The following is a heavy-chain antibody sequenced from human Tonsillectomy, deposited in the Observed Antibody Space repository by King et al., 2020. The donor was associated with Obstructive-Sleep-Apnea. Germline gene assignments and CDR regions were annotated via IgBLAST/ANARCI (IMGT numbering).Heavy chain of an antibody. CDR3: AGGQMGEQYFRLDF. CDR1: GFVFRIYS. V-gene: IGHV3-30-3*01. CDR2: ISYDGNKK. D-gene: IGHD3-16*01. J-gene: IGHJ4*02. Sequence: VQLVESGGGVVQPGRSLRLSCAASGFVFRIYSMSWVRQAPGKGLEWVAVISYDGNKKYYADSVKGRFTISRDASKNTLYLQMSSPRADDTAVYYCAGGQMGEQYFRLDFWGQGALVTVSS.